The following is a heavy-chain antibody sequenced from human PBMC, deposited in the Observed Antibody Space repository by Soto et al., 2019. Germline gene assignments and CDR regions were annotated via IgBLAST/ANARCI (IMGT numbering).Heavy chain of an antibody. J-gene: IGHJ5*02. CDR3: ARGHRGWRCHLDS. CDR1: GDTFSDCY. CDR2: IGHKRGCA. D-gene: IGHD1-1*01. Sequence: VPSLKVSCSAGGDTFSDCYIQWVRQVPRQGIEYICCIGHKRGCAAYALTIRGRVAMTRDTSVNLDYLHLSSLTSDDTAVYFCARGHRGWRCHLDSWGQGTLVTVSS. V-gene: IGHV1-2*02.